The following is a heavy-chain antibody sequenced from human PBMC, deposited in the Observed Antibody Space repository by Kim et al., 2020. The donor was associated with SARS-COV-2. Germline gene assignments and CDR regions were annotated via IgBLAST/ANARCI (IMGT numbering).Heavy chain of an antibody. CDR2: IYYSGST. J-gene: IGHJ2*01. V-gene: IGHV4-31*03. Sequence: SETLSLTCTVSGGSISSCGYYWSWIRQHQGKGLEWIGYIYYSGSTYYNPSLKSRATISVDTSKNQFSLKLSSVTAADTAVYYCARVGDYWYFDLWGRGTL. CDR3: ARVGDYWYFDL. CDR1: GGSISSCGYY.